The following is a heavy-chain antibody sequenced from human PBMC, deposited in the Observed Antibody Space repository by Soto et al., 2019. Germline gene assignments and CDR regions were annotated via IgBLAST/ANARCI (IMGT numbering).Heavy chain of an antibody. CDR3: ARVTGGGYYYYGMDV. CDR1: GYTFISYG. D-gene: IGHD2-8*02. V-gene: IGHV1-18*01. CDR2: ISGNTGKT. Sequence: ASVKVSCKASGYTFISYGVSWVRQAPGQGLEWMGWISGNTGKTNYAQKLQGRVIMTTDTSTSTAYMELKSLTSDDTAVYYCARVTGGGYYYYGMDVWGQGTTVTVSS. J-gene: IGHJ6*02.